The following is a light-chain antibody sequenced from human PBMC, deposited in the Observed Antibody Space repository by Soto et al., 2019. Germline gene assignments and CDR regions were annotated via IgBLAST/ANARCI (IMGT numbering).Light chain of an antibody. V-gene: IGLV2-14*01. J-gene: IGLJ1*01. CDR2: EVS. Sequence: QSALTQPASVSGSPGQSITISCTGTSSDVGGYNYVSWYQQHPGKAPKLMIYEVSNRPSGVSNRFSGSKSGNTASLTISGLQAEDEADYYCSPYTSNSTPYVFGTGTQLTVL. CDR3: SPYTSNSTPYV. CDR1: SSDVGGYNY.